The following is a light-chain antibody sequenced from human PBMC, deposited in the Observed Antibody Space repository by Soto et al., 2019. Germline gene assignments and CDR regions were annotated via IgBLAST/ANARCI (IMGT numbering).Light chain of an antibody. CDR1: QGISSY. Sequence: IQLTQSPSSLSASVGDRVTITCRASQGISSYLAWYQQKPGKAPKLLIYAASTLQSGVPPRFSGSGSGTAFSLTISSLQPEEFATYYCQHLNSYPFTFGGGTKVEVK. V-gene: IGKV1-9*01. CDR2: AAS. CDR3: QHLNSYPFT. J-gene: IGKJ4*01.